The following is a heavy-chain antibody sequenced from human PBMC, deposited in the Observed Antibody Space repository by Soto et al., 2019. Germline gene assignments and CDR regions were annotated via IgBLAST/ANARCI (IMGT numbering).Heavy chain of an antibody. D-gene: IGHD1-26*01. J-gene: IGHJ4*01. Sequence: GGSLRLSCGVSGFTFSTYAMNWVRQAPGKGLEWLSLISGSGSGTYYADSVKGRFTISRDNSENTLYLQMNSLRAEDTAVYYCAKDQGNTIVGASRGFAHWGHGSMVTVSS. CDR1: GFTFSTYA. CDR3: AKDQGNTIVGASRGFAH. CDR2: ISGSGSGT. V-gene: IGHV3-23*01.